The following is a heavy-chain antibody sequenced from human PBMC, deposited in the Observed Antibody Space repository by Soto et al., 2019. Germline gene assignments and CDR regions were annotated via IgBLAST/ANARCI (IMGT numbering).Heavy chain of an antibody. V-gene: IGHV3-30*03. J-gene: IGHJ4*02. CDR1: GFTFSSFA. D-gene: IGHD2-15*01. CDR2: ISYDGSDK. Sequence: QVQLVESGGGVVQPGRSLRLSCAAPGFTFSSFAIHWVRQAPGKGLEWVAVISYDGSDKYYADSVKGRFIISRDNSKNTLYLQMNSLRAEDTAVYFCATPSGGSSNPFDYWGQGTLVTVSS. CDR3: ATPSGGSSNPFDY.